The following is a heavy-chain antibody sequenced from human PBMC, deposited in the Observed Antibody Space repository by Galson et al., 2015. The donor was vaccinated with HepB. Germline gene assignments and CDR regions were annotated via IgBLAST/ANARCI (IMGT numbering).Heavy chain of an antibody. Sequence: SLRLSCATSGFTFSGYAMHWVRQAPGKGLEWVAIVSYDGNNRYYADSMKGRFTISRDNSKNILYLQMNDVRVEDTAVYYCARAWFGELLSYHFDYWGQGILVTVSS. CDR3: ARAWFGELLSYHFDY. J-gene: IGHJ4*02. CDR2: VSYDGNNR. V-gene: IGHV3-30*04. CDR1: GFTFSGYA. D-gene: IGHD3-10*01.